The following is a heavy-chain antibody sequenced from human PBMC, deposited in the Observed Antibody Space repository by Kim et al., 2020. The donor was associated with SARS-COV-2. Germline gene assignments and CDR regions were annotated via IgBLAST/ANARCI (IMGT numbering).Heavy chain of an antibody. D-gene: IGHD6-13*01. CDR3: AKGGSSRWVYFDY. J-gene: IGHJ4*02. Sequence: ADAGKGRFTISRDNSKNTLYLQMNSLRAEDTAVYYCAKGGSSRWVYFDYWGQGTLVTVSS. V-gene: IGHV3-30*02.